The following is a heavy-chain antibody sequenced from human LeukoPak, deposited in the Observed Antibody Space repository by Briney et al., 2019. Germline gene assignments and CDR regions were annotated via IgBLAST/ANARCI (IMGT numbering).Heavy chain of an antibody. D-gene: IGHD3-3*02. CDR3: ARGRAFFD. CDR1: GGSVGSGGHS. Sequence: ASETLSLTCAVSGGSVGSGGHSWSWIRQPPGKGLEWIGYIYDNGDTYYNPSLKSRVTISFDTSKNQFSLKLSSVTAADTAVYYCARGRAFFDWGQGTLVTVSS. J-gene: IGHJ4*02. V-gene: IGHV4-30-4*07. CDR2: IYDNGDT.